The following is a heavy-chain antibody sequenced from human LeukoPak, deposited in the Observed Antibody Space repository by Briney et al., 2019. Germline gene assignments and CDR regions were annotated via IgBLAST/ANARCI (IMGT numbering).Heavy chain of an antibody. D-gene: IGHD3-3*01. CDR2: ISYDGSNK. CDR1: GFTFSSYA. CDR3: ARDITIFGVVIADY. V-gene: IGHV3-30*04. Sequence: PGGSLRLSCAASGFTFSSYAMHWVRQAPGKGLEWVAVISYDGSNKYYADSVKGRFTISRDNSKNTLYLQMNSLRGEDTAVYYCARDITIFGVVIADYWGQGTLATVSS. J-gene: IGHJ4*02.